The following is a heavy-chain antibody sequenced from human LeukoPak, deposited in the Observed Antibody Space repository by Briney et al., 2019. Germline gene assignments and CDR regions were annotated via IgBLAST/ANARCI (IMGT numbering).Heavy chain of an antibody. CDR2: ISPSGKYI. CDR1: GFTFSSHS. V-gene: IGHV3-21*01. J-gene: IGHJ4*02. D-gene: IGHD2-2*01. Sequence: GGYLRLSCAASGFTFSSHSMNWVRQAPGNGLEWISSISPSGKYIYYADSVEGRFTISRDNAKNSLYLQMNSLRAEDTAVYYCARDLSSSTSCYSYWGQGTLVTVSS. CDR3: ARDLSSSTSCYSY.